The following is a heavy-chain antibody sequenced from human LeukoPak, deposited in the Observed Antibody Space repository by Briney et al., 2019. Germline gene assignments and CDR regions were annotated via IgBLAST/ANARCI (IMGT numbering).Heavy chain of an antibody. D-gene: IGHD3-10*01. CDR1: GGSFSGYY. Sequence: SETLSLTCAVYGGSFSGYYWSWIRQPAGKGLEWIGRIYTSGSTNYNPSLKSRVTMSVDTSKNQFSLKLSSVTAADTAVYYCARADHYYGSGSSDYWGQGTLVTVSS. V-gene: IGHV4-59*10. CDR3: ARADHYYGSGSSDY. CDR2: IYTSGST. J-gene: IGHJ4*02.